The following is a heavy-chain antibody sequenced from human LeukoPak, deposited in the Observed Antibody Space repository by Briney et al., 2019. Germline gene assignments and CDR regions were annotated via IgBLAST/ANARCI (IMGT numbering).Heavy chain of an antibody. CDR3: ASYLRTEWFDY. V-gene: IGHV4-34*01. CDR2: INHSGST. D-gene: IGHD3-3*01. J-gene: IGHJ4*02. Sequence: SETLSLTCAVYGGSFSGYYWSWIRQPPGKGLEWIGEINHSGSTNYNPSPKSRVTISVDTSKNQFSLKLSSVTAADTAVYYCASYLRTEWFDYWGQGTLVTVSS. CDR1: GGSFSGYY.